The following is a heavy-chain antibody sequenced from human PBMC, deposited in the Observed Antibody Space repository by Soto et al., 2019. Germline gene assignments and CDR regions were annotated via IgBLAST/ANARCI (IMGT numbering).Heavy chain of an antibody. CDR2: IYHSGST. V-gene: IGHV4-30-2*01. J-gene: IGHJ4*02. CDR1: GGSISSGGYS. D-gene: IGHD4-4*01. CDR3: ASGERNDYSIVDY. Sequence: SETLSLTCAVSGGSISSGGYSWSWIRQPPGKGLEWIGYIYHSGSTYYNPSLKSRVTISVDRSKNQFSLKLSSVTAADTAVYYCASGERNDYSIVDYWGQGTLVTVSS.